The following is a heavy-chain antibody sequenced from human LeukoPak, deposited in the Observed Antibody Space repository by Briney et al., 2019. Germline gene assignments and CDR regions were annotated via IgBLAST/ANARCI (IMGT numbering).Heavy chain of an antibody. Sequence: GGSLRLSCAASGFTVSSSYMNWVRQAPGKGLGWVSVTYSSGNTYYADSVKGRFTVSRDNSKNTLYLQMNSLRPDDTAVYYCARRINTAWGIDYWGQGTLVTVAS. V-gene: IGHV3-53*01. CDR2: TYSSGNT. CDR3: ARRINTAWGIDY. J-gene: IGHJ4*02. D-gene: IGHD3-16*01. CDR1: GFTVSSSY.